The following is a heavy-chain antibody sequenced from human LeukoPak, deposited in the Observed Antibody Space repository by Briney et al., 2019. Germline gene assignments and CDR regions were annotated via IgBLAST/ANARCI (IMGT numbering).Heavy chain of an antibody. CDR1: GYTFTSYA. J-gene: IGHJ3*02. D-gene: IGHD3-9*01. CDR2: NNTNTGNP. CDR3: ARDRVRPLGYYDILTGYSLGAFDI. V-gene: IGHV7-4-1*02. Sequence: ASVKVSCKASGYTFTSYAMNWVRQAPGQGLEWMGWNNTNTGNPTYAQGFTGRFVFSLDTSVSTAYLQISSLKAEDTAVYYCARDRVRPLGYYDILTGYSLGAFDIWGQGTMVTVSS.